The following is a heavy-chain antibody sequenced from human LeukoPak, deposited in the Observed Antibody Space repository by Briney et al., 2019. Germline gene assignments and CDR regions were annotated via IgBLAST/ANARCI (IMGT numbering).Heavy chain of an antibody. CDR2: ISGSGGST. D-gene: IGHD2-15*01. CDR1: GFTFSSYA. V-gene: IGHV3-23*01. CDR3: VKSPLNLGYCSGGSCHYFDY. J-gene: IGHJ4*02. Sequence: GGSLRLSCAASGFTFSSYAMSWVRQAPGKGLEWVSAISGSGGSTYYADSVKGRFTISRDNSKNTLYLQMNSLRAEDTAVYYCVKSPLNLGYCSGGSCHYFDYWGQGTLVTVSS.